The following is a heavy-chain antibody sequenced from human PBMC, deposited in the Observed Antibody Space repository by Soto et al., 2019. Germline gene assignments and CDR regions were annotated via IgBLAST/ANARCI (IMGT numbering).Heavy chain of an antibody. Sequence: QVQLVESGGGVVQPGRSLRLSCAASGFTFSSYGMHWVRQAPGKGLEWVAVIWYDGSNKYYADSVKGRFTISRDNSKNTLYLQMNSLRAEDTAVYYCARGLIAPVYYDSSGYYGYFDYWGQGTLVTVSS. CDR3: ARGLIAPVYYDSSGYYGYFDY. J-gene: IGHJ4*02. D-gene: IGHD3-22*01. CDR1: GFTFSSYG. CDR2: IWYDGSNK. V-gene: IGHV3-33*01.